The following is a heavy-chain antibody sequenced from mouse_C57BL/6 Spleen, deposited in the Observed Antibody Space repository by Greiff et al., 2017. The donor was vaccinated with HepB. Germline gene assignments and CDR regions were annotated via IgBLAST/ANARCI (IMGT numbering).Heavy chain of an antibody. CDR3: ARNRDYAMDY. Sequence: VQLQQPGAELVMPGSSVKLSCKASGYTFTSYWMHWVKQRPIQGLEWIGNIDPSDSETHYNQKFKDKATLTVDKSSSTAYMQLSSLTSEDSAVYYCARNRDYAMDYWGQGTSVTVSS. J-gene: IGHJ4*01. CDR1: GYTFTSYW. CDR2: IDPSDSET. V-gene: IGHV1-52*01.